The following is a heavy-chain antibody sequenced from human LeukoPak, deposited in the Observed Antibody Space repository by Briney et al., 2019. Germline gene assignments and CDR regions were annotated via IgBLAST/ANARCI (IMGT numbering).Heavy chain of an antibody. Sequence: GSRRLSCAASGFTFSSYAMSWVRQAPGKGLEWVSAISGSGGSTYYADSVKGRSTISRDNSKNTLYLQMNSLRAADTAVYYCAKVFSNRNYYSYYMDVWGKGTTVTVSS. J-gene: IGHJ6*03. D-gene: IGHD1-14*01. CDR2: ISGSGGST. V-gene: IGHV3-23*01. CDR1: GFTFSSYA. CDR3: AKVFSNRNYYSYYMDV.